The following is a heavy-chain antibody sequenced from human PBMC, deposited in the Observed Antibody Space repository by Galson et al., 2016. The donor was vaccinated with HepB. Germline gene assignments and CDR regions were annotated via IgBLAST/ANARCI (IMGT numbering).Heavy chain of an antibody. J-gene: IGHJ6*02. Sequence: SLRLSCAASGFTFSDYYMSWIRQAPGKGLEWVSYISSTSVYTNYADSVKGRFIISRDNAKKSLYLQMSSLRAGDTAVYYCARVAPGRGVLTLTHGMDVWGQGTTVTVSS. D-gene: IGHD3-9*01. CDR1: GFTFSDYY. CDR2: ISSTSVYT. CDR3: ARVAPGRGVLTLTHGMDV. V-gene: IGHV3-11*03.